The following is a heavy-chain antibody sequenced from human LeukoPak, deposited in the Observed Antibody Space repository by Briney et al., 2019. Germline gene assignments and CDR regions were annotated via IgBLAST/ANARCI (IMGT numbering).Heavy chain of an antibody. CDR1: GFTFSSYS. V-gene: IGHV4-39*01. J-gene: IGHJ6*03. Sequence: GSLRLSCAASGFTFSSYSMDWVRQAPGKGLEWIGSIYYRGSTYYNPSLKSRVTISVDTSNNQFSLRLSSVTAADTAVYYCASQYYYYYYMDVWGRGTTVTISS. CDR3: ASQYYYYYYMDV. CDR2: IYYRGST.